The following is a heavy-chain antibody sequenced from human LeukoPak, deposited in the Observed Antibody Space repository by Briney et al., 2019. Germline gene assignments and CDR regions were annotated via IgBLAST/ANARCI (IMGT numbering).Heavy chain of an antibody. CDR3: ARGGQGDGYSADEAFDF. V-gene: IGHV6-1*01. D-gene: IGHD5-24*01. J-gene: IGHJ3*01. CDR1: GDSVASNSTA. Sequence: SQTLSLTCVISGDSVASNSTACNWIRQSRSRGLECLGRTYYRSKWYNDYAVSVKSRITINPDTSKNQFSLQLNSVTPEDTAVYYCARGGQGDGYSADEAFDFWGQGTMVTVS. CDR2: TYYRSKWYN.